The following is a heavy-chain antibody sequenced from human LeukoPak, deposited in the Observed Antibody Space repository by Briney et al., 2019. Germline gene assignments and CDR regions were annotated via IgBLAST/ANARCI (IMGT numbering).Heavy chain of an antibody. D-gene: IGHD3-22*01. J-gene: IGHJ4*02. V-gene: IGHV3-30*02. CDR3: ARLVVITHSYYFDY. Sequence: GGSLRLSCAASGFTFSSYGMHWVRQAPGKGLEWVAFIRYDGSNKYYADSVKGRFTISRDNSKNTLYLQMNSLRAEDTAVYYCARLVVITHSYYFDYWGQGTLVTVSP. CDR1: GFTFSSYG. CDR2: IRYDGSNK.